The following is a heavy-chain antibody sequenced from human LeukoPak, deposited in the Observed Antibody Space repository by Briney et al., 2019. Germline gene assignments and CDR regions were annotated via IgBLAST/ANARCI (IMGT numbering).Heavy chain of an antibody. D-gene: IGHD3-10*01. CDR2: IYYSGST. Sequence: PSETLSLTCTVSGGSLSSYYWSWIRQPPGKGLEWIGYIYYSGSTNYNPSLKSRVTISVDTSKNQFSLKLSSVTAADTAVYYCAGNYYGSGSYRRHYGMDVWGQGTTVTVSS. CDR1: GGSLSSYY. CDR3: AGNYYGSGSYRRHYGMDV. V-gene: IGHV4-59*08. J-gene: IGHJ6*02.